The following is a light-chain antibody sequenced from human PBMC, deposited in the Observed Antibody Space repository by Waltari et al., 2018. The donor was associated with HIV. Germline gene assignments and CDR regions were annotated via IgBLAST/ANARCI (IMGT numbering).Light chain of an antibody. J-gene: IGLJ1*01. Sequence: QSILTQPPSVSGAPGQRVTISCTGSSSNIGSNFDVHWYQLPPGSAPKLLIFANSTRPPGVPDRFSASKSAPAASLAISGLQPEDEAEYYCQSFDNSLNGYVFGTGTTVIVL. CDR1: SSNIGSNFD. V-gene: IGLV1-40*01. CDR3: QSFDNSLNGYV. CDR2: ANS.